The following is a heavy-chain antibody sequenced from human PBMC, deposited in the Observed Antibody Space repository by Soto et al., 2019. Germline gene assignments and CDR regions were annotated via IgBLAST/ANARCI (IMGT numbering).Heavy chain of an antibody. CDR2: IYYSGST. CDR1: GGSVSSGSYY. D-gene: IGHD5-18*01. J-gene: IGHJ4*02. Sequence: SETLSLTCTVSGGSVSSGSYYWSWIRQPPGKGLEWIGYIYYSGSTNYNPSLKSRVTISVDTSKNQFSLKLSSVTAADTAVYYCAREEDTAMVYWGQGTLVTVSS. CDR3: AREEDTAMVY. V-gene: IGHV4-61*01.